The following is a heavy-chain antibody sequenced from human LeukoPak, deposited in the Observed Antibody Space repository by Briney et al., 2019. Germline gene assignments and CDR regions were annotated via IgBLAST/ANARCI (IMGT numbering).Heavy chain of an antibody. CDR2: INPNSGGT. D-gene: IGHD6-13*01. CDR1: GYTFTSYD. Sequence: ASVKVSCKASGYTFTSYDINWVRQAPGQGLEWMGWINPNSGGTNYAQKFQGRVTMTSDTSISTAYMELSRLRSDDTAVYYCARDPILYTSSWYKEYYYYYYMDVWGKGTTVTVSS. V-gene: IGHV1-2*02. CDR3: ARDPILYTSSWYKEYYYYYYMDV. J-gene: IGHJ6*03.